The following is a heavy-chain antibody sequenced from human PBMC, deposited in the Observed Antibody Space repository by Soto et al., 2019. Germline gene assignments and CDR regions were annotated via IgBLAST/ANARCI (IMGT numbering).Heavy chain of an antibody. CDR1: GFIFNDYY. CDR2: ISSSSSYT. D-gene: IGHD3-22*01. CDR3: ARDIPDYYDSSGYSPF. Sequence: GGSLRVSCAASGFIFNDYYMSWIRQAPGKGLEWVSYISSSSSYTNYADSVKGRFTISRDNAKNSLYLQMNSLRAEDTAVYYCARDIPDYYDSSGYSPFWGQGTLVTVSS. V-gene: IGHV3-11*06. J-gene: IGHJ4*02.